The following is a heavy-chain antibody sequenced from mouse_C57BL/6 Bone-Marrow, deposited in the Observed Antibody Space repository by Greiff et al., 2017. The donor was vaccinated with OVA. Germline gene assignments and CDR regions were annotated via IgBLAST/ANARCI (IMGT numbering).Heavy chain of an antibody. V-gene: IGHV1-69*01. CDR1: GYTFTSYW. CDR2: IDPSDSYT. Sequence: QVQLQQSGAELVMPGASVKLSCKASGYTFTSYWMHWVKQRPGQGLEWIGEIDPSDSYTNYNQKFKGKSTLTVDKSSSTAYMQLSSLTSEDSAVYYCARRYYYGSSLWYFDVWGTGTTVTVSS. J-gene: IGHJ1*03. D-gene: IGHD1-1*01. CDR3: ARRYYYGSSLWYFDV.